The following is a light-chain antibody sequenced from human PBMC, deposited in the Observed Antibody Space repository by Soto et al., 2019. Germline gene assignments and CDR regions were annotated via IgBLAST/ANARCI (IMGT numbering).Light chain of an antibody. CDR2: AAS. V-gene: IGKV3-20*01. CDR1: QSINNRY. CDR3: QQFGSSPGFT. J-gene: IGKJ3*01. Sequence: EIVLTQSPGTLSLSPGEIATLSCRASQSINNRYLAWYQQKPGQAPRLLIYAASSRATGIPDRFSGSGSGTDFTPTISRLEPEDFAVYYCQQFGSSPGFTFGPETKVDIK.